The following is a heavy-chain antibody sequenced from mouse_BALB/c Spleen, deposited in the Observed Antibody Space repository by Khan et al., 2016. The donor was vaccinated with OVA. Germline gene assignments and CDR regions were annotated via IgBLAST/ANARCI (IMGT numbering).Heavy chain of an antibody. CDR3: ARNYRYDVYFDS. V-gene: IGHV1S136*01. CDR2: IYPFNDGT. D-gene: IGHD2-14*01. Sequence: VQLKQSGPELVKPGASVKMSCTASGYTFTSSVIHWVRQKSGQGLDWIGYIYPFNDGTKYNEKFEGKATLTSDKSSSTAYMELSSLTSEDSAVYYYARNYRYDVYFDSWGQGTTLTVSS. CDR1: GYTFTSSV. J-gene: IGHJ2*01.